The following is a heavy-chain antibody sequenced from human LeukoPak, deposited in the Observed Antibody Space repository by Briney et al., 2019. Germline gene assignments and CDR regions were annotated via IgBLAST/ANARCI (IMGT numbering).Heavy chain of an antibody. D-gene: IGHD7-27*01. CDR3: ARHGTLGSITYPLDY. CDR2: IYYGGST. Sequence: PSETLSLTCTVSGGSISSYYWSWIRQAPGKGLEWIGNIYYGGSTNYNPSLKSRVTISVDTSKNQFSLKLSSVTAADTAVYYCARHGTLGSITYPLDYWGQGTLVTVSS. J-gene: IGHJ4*02. CDR1: GGSISSYY. V-gene: IGHV4-59*08.